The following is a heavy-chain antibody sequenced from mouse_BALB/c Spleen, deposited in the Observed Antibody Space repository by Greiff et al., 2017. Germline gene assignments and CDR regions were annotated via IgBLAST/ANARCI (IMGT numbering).Heavy chain of an antibody. J-gene: IGHJ2*01. CDR3: ARQPHCDY. CDR2: ISSGGSYT. V-gene: IGHV5-6*01. Sequence: EVQVVESGGDLVKPGGSLKLSCAASGFTFSSYGMSWVRQTPDKRLEWVATISSGGSYTYYPDSVKGRFTISRDNAKNTLYLQMSSLKSEDTAMYYCARQPHCDYWGQGTTLTVSS. CDR1: GFTFSSYG.